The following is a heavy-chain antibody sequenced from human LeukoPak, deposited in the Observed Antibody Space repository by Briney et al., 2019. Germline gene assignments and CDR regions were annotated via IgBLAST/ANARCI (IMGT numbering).Heavy chain of an antibody. CDR1: GFTFSSYW. D-gene: IGHD6-13*01. CDR3: ASSAGQQLNNFDY. Sequence: GGSLRLSCAASGFTFSSYWIHWVRQTPGKGLVWVSRANSDGSRTNYADSVKGRFTISRDNAKNSLYLQMNSLRAEDTAVYYCASSAGQQLNNFDYWGQGTLVTVSS. J-gene: IGHJ4*02. V-gene: IGHV3-74*01. CDR2: ANSDGSRT.